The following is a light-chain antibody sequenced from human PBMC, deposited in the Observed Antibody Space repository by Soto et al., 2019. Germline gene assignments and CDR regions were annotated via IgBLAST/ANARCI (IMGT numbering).Light chain of an antibody. CDR3: QHYGTSAL. CDR2: AS. Sequence: EIVLTQSPGTLSLSPGERATLSCRASQSVSDSYLAWYQQEPGQAPRLLIYASSRATGIPDRFSGSGSGTDFTLTINRLEPEDFAVYYCQHYGTSALFGPGTKVDIK. CDR1: QSVSDSY. J-gene: IGKJ3*01. V-gene: IGKV3-20*01.